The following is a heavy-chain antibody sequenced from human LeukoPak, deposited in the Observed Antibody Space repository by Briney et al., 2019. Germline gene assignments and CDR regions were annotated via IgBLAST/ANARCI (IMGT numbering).Heavy chain of an antibody. CDR2: ISSSSSYI. CDR3: ARVVAARSLYYFDY. V-gene: IGHV3-21*01. Sequence: GGSLRLSCATSGFTFSSYSMNWVRQAPGKGLEWVSSISSSSSYIYYADSVKGRFTISRDNAKNSLYLQMNSLRAEDTAVYYCARVVAARSLYYFDYWGQGTLVTVSS. D-gene: IGHD6-6*01. J-gene: IGHJ4*02. CDR1: GFTFSSYS.